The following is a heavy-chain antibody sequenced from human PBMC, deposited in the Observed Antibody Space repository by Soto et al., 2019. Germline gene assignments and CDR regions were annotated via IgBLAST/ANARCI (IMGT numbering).Heavy chain of an antibody. V-gene: IGHV3-64D*06. D-gene: IGHD6-13*01. CDR2: LSNNGGST. J-gene: IGHJ1*01. CDR1: GFIFSDYA. Sequence: GGTLRLSCSASGFIFSDYAMHWVRLPPAPGLEFVSALSNNGGSTNDAHSVWGRFTISRENSKNMVYLEMSSVRVDDTASSYCVKDPSRGVWYGFFVDWGQGTVVTVSS. CDR3: VKDPSRGVWYGFFVD.